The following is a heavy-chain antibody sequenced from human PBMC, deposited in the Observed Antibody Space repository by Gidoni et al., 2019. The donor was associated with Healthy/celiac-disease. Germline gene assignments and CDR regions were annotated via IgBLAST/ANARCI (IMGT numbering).Heavy chain of an antibody. V-gene: IGHV3-30*18. Sequence: QVQLVESGGGVVQPGRSLRLPCAASGFTFSSYGMHWVRQAPGKGLEWVAVISDDGSNKYDADYVKGRFTISRDNSKNTLYLQMNSLRAEDTAVYYCAKGSGTTYYYYYMDVWGKGTTVTVSS. CDR2: ISDDGSNK. D-gene: IGHD1-1*01. CDR1: GFTFSSYG. CDR3: AKGSGTTYYYYYMDV. J-gene: IGHJ6*03.